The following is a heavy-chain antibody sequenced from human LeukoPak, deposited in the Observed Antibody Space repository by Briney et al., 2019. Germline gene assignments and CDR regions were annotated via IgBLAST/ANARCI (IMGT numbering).Heavy chain of an antibody. Sequence: GGSLRLSCVASGFTLRTFWMHWVRQVPGKRPVWIARINTEGEVTYADSVKGRFTMSRDNAKNELSLQMNSLRVDDSGIYYCVRVVPTIGSGWYGDAFDVWGQGTLVTV. D-gene: IGHD6-19*01. CDR1: GFTLRTFW. J-gene: IGHJ3*01. V-gene: IGHV3-74*03. CDR2: INTEGEV. CDR3: VRVVPTIGSGWYGDAFDV.